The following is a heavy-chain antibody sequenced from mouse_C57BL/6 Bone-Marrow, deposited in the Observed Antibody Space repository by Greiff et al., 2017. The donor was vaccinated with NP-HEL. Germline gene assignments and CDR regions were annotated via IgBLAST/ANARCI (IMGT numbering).Heavy chain of an antibody. CDR1: GFNIKDDY. V-gene: IGHV14-4*01. J-gene: IGHJ2*01. D-gene: IGHD4-1*01. CDR2: IDPENGDT. CDR3: TTSWVYFDY. Sequence: EVQLQESGAELVRPGASVKLSCTASGFNIKDDYMHWVKQRPEQGLEWIGWIDPENGDTEYASKFQGKATITADTSSNTAYLQLSSLTSEETAVYYCTTSWVYFDYWGQGTTLTVSS.